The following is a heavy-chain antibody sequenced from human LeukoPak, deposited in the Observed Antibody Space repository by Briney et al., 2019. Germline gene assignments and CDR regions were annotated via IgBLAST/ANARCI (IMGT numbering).Heavy chain of an antibody. Sequence: GRSLRLSCAATGFTFSSYGMHWVRQAPGKGLEWVAVISYDGSNKYYADSVKGRFTISRDNSKNTLYLQMNSLRAEDTAVYYCAKGRRREMATIEFDYWGQGTLVTVSS. CDR3: AKGRRREMATIEFDY. J-gene: IGHJ4*02. CDR2: ISYDGSNK. D-gene: IGHD5-24*01. CDR1: GFTFSSYG. V-gene: IGHV3-30*18.